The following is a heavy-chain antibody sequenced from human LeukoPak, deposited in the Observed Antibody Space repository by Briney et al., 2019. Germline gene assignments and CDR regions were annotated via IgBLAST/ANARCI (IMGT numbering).Heavy chain of an antibody. CDR2: IFYSGST. J-gene: IGHJ4*02. D-gene: IGHD7-27*01. CDR3: ARGSNWGDY. CDR1: GGSISNDY. V-gene: IGHV4-59*01. Sequence: SETLSPTCTVSGGSISNDYWSWIRQPPGKGLEWIGYIFYSGSTNYNPSLKSRVTISVDTSKNQFSLSLSSVTAADTAVYYCARGSNWGDYWGQGALVTVSS.